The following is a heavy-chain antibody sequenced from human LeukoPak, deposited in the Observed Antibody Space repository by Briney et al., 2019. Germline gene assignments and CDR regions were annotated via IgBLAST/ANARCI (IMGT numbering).Heavy chain of an antibody. D-gene: IGHD2-15*01. Sequence: PGGSLRLSCAASGFTFDEYAMHWVRQAPGKGLEWVSAISGSGGSTYYADSVKGRFTISRDNSKNTLYLQMSSLRAEDTAVYYCAKDRWLLRGDAFDIWGPGTMVTVSS. J-gene: IGHJ3*02. CDR3: AKDRWLLRGDAFDI. CDR2: ISGSGGST. CDR1: GFTFDEYA. V-gene: IGHV3-23*01.